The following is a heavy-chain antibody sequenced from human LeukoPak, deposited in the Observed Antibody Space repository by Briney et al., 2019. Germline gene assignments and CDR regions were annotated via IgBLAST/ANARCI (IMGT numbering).Heavy chain of an antibody. CDR1: GFTFSSYW. J-gene: IGHJ4*02. CDR3: VRDKVVGAPTGSLFDY. CDR2: INSDGSRT. Sequence: PGGSLRLSCAASGFTFSSYWMHWVRQAPGKGLVWVSRINSDGSRTSYADSVKGRFTISRDNAKNSVYLQMNSLRAADTAVYYCVRDKVVGAPTGSLFDYWGQGMLVTVSS. V-gene: IGHV3-74*01. D-gene: IGHD1-26*01.